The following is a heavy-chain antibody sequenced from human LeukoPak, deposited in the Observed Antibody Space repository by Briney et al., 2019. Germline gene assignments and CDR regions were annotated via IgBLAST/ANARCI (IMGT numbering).Heavy chain of an antibody. V-gene: IGHV3-15*01. D-gene: IGHD2-2*01. Sequence: VGSLRLSCAASGFTFSNAWMSWVRQAPGKGLECVGRIKSKTDGGTTDYAAPVKGRFTISRDDSKNTLYLQMNSLETEDTAVYYCTTFGHCSSTSCYSGWGQGTLVTVSS. CDR3: TTFGHCSSTSCYSG. J-gene: IGHJ4*02. CDR1: GFTFSNAW. CDR2: IKSKTDGGTT.